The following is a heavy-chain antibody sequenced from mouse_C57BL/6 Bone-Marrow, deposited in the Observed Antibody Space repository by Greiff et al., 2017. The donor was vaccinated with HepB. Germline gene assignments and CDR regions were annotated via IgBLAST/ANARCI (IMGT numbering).Heavy chain of an antibody. Sequence: QVQLQQSGAELVKPGASVKLSCKASGYTFTEYTIHWVKQRSGQGLEWIWWFYPGSGSIKYNEKFKDKATLTADKSSSTVYMELSRLTSEDSAVYFCARHEEGYYYGSSYRYYAMDYWGQGTSVTVSS. V-gene: IGHV1-62-2*01. D-gene: IGHD1-1*01. CDR3: ARHEEGYYYGSSYRYYAMDY. CDR2: FYPGSGSI. J-gene: IGHJ4*01. CDR1: GYTFTEYT.